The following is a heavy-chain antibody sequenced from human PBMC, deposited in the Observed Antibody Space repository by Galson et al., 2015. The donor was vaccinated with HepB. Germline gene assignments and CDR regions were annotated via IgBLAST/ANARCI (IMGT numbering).Heavy chain of an antibody. V-gene: IGHV3-7*03. CDR1: GFSFNNYR. CDR2: IKQDGSDK. D-gene: IGHD6-13*01. CDR3: IAISWHAVDI. J-gene: IGHJ3*02. Sequence: SLRLSCAPSGFSFNNYRMTWVRQAPGKGLEWVANIKQDGSDKSYVDSVRGRFAISRDNAKKSVYLQMNSLRAEDTAVYYCIAISWHAVDIWGQGTMVTVSS.